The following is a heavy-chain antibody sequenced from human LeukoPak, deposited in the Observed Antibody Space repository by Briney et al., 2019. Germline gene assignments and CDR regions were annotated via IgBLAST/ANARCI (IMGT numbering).Heavy chain of an antibody. CDR3: ARDGGSYYCDY. CDR1: GFTVSSNY. J-gene: IGHJ4*02. V-gene: IGHV3-66*02. D-gene: IGHD1-26*01. CDR2: TYSGGST. Sequence: GGSLRLSCAASGFTVSSNYMSWVRQAPGKGLEWVSVTYSGGSTYYADSVKGRFTISRDNSNNTLYLQMNSLRAEDSAVYYCARDGGSYYCDYWGQGTLVTVSS.